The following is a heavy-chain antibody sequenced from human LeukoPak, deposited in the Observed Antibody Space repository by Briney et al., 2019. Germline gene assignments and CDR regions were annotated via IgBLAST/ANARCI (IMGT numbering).Heavy chain of an antibody. V-gene: IGHV3-23*01. CDR3: TKDAKYCDSYLCHLDYFQY. CDR2: VTGTGHKT. J-gene: IGHJ4*02. D-gene: IGHD2-21*01. CDR1: GFILKKHG. Sequence: GESVRLSCAASGFILKKHGMTWVRQAPGKGLQWVAGVTGTGHKTFYADSAKGRFTISRDDANNTMSLHINSLRVEDSAIYYCTKDAKYCDSYLCHLDYFQYWGQGILVTVSS.